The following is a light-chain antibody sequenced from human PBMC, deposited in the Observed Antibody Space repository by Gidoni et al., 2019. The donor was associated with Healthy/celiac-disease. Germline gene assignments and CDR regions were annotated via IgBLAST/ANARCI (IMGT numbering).Light chain of an antibody. Sequence: DIQMTQSPSSLSASVGDRVTITCRASQSISSYLNWYQQKPGKATKLLIYAASSLQSGVPSRFSGSGSGTDFTLTISSLQPEDFATYYCQQSYSTLNTFGQGTKLEIK. J-gene: IGKJ2*01. CDR1: QSISSY. CDR3: QQSYSTLNT. V-gene: IGKV1-39*01. CDR2: AAS.